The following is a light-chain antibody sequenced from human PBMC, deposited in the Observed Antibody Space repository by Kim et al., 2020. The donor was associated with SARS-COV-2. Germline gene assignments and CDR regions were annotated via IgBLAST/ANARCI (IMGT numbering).Light chain of an antibody. Sequence: GQRVTISCSGSSSNIGTNYVYWYQQLPETAPKLLIYRNDQRPSGVPDRFSGSKSGTSASLAISGLRSEDEADYYCSTWDDSLSGVVFGGGTKLTVL. CDR2: RND. J-gene: IGLJ3*02. CDR3: STWDDSLSGVV. V-gene: IGLV1-47*01. CDR1: SSNIGTNY.